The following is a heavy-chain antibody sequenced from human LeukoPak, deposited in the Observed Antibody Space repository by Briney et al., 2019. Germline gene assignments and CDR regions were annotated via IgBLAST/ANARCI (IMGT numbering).Heavy chain of an antibody. Sequence: SETLSLTCAVYGGSFSGYYWTWIRQSPVKGLEWIGEISSGGRTNDNPSLKSRVSISVDTSKSQFSLKLSSVTAADTAVYYCASIAVAGNTLDYWGQGTLVTVSS. CDR1: GGSFSGYY. CDR3: ASIAVAGNTLDY. CDR2: ISSGGRT. J-gene: IGHJ4*02. D-gene: IGHD6-19*01. V-gene: IGHV4-34*01.